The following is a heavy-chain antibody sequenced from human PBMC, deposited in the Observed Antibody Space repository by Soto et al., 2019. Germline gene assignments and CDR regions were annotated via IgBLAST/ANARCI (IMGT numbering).Heavy chain of an antibody. CDR3: ARQFCGGDCLPPLN. CDR1: GGSINSGGYY. D-gene: IGHD2-21*02. J-gene: IGHJ4*02. CDR2: ISYSGPT. V-gene: IGHV4-31*03. Sequence: QVQLQESGPGLVKPSETLSLTCTLSGGSINSGGYYWTWIRQHPGKGLEWIGYISYSGPTSHNPSLKSRLTISIDTQTQFSLKLSSVPAAGTATYYCARQFCGGDCLPPLNLGQGTLVTASS.